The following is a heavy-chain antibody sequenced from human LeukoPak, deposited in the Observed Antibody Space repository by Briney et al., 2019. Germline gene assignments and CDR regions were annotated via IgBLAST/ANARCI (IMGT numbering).Heavy chain of an antibody. CDR3: ARDLVTVTKGFDI. Sequence: SETLSLTCAVSDDSFSSHYWTWIRQPPGKGLEWIGYISYIGSTNYNSSLKSRVTISIDTSKNQFSLKLTSVTAADTAVYYCARDLVTVTKGFDIWGQGTMVSVSS. D-gene: IGHD4-17*01. V-gene: IGHV4-59*11. CDR2: ISYIGST. CDR1: DDSFSSHY. J-gene: IGHJ3*02.